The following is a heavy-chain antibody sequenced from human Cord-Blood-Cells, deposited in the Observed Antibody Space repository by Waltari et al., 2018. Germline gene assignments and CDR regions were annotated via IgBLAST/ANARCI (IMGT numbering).Heavy chain of an antibody. CDR3: AKDPLGYSYGYYFDY. J-gene: IGHJ4*02. CDR1: GFTFRSYA. D-gene: IGHD5-18*01. V-gene: IGHV3-23*01. Sequence: EVQLLESGGGLVQPGGSLRLSCAASGFTFRSYAMSWVRQAPGKGLEWVSAISGSGGSTYYADSVKGRFTISRDNSKNTLYLQMNSLRAEDTAVYYCAKDPLGYSYGYYFDYWGQGTLVTVSS. CDR2: ISGSGGST.